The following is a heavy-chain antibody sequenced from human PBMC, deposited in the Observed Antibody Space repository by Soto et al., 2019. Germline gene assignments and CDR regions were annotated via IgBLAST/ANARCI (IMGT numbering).Heavy chain of an antibody. V-gene: IGHV3-73*01. CDR3: TRRSEYDDGYYYGFDY. D-gene: IGHD3-22*01. CDR1: GFIFSGSG. Sequence: GGSLRLSCAASGFIFSGSGLHWVRQASGKGLEWVGRIRTKANNYATEYSASVKGRATISRDDSKNTAYLQMNSLKTEDTAVYYCTRRSEYDDGYYYGFDYWGQGTLVTVSS. J-gene: IGHJ4*02. CDR2: IRTKANNYAT.